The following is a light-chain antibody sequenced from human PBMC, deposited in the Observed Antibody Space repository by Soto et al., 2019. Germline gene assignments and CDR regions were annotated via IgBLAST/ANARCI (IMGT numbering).Light chain of an antibody. CDR2: EVT. V-gene: IGLV2-14*01. Sequence: QSVLTQPASLSASPGQSITISCTGTISDVGDYDYVSWYQQHPGKAPKLMIYEVTNRPSGVSNRFSGSKSGNTASLTISGLQAEDEADYYCSSYTSRRTQVFGTGTKVTVL. CDR1: ISDVGDYDY. J-gene: IGLJ1*01. CDR3: SSYTSRRTQV.